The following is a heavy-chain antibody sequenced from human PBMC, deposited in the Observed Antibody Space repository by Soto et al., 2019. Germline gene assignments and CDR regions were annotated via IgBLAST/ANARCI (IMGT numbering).Heavy chain of an antibody. V-gene: IGHV4-59*01. CDR2: LYYGRSA. Sequence: QVQLQESGPGLVKPSETLSLTCSVSGDSITSYYCMWIRQPPGKGLESIGYLYYGRSANYNPSLKSRVTLSVDTSTNQCSLTLSSMTAADTAVYYCALRSMAVVPEYWGQGTLVTVSS. CDR3: ALRSMAVVPEY. CDR1: GDSITSYY. D-gene: IGHD3-22*01. J-gene: IGHJ4*02.